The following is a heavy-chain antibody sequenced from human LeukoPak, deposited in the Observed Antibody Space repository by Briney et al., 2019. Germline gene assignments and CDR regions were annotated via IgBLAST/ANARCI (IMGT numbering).Heavy chain of an antibody. CDR3: ARGIWRSFCIDS. J-gene: IGHJ5*01. CDR2: VYYTGNA. CDR1: NGTVYSGDYY. D-gene: IGHD2/OR15-2a*01. Sequence: SETLSLTCSVSNGTVYSGDYYLSWIRQSPGNALKWIGYVYYTGNAYYNPSLKRRFTISLDTSKNQFSLKLRSVTAADTAFYYCARGIWRSFCIDSWGQGALVTVSS. V-gene: IGHV4-30-4*08.